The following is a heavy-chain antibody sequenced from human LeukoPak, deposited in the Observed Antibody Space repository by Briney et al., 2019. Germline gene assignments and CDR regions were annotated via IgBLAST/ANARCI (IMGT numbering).Heavy chain of an antibody. CDR1: GYSLNDLA. J-gene: IGHJ5*02. CDR3: ARAKSRNWFDP. CDR2: FDLDDAET. V-gene: IGHV1-24*01. Sequence: ASVKVSCKVSGYSLNDLAMQWVRQAPGKGLEWMGGFDLDDAETIYAQKFQGRVTMTEDTSTHTAYMELRRLRSDDTAVYYCARAKSRNWFDPWGQGTLVTVSS.